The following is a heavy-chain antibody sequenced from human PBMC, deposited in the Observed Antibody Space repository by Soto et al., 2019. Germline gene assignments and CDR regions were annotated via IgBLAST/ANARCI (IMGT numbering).Heavy chain of an antibody. CDR2: INHSGRV. CDR3: STRAYDTNGYYRFDP. D-gene: IGHD3-22*01. J-gene: IGHJ5*01. V-gene: IGHV4-34*01. Sequence: PSETLSLTCAVYGGSFSGHSWTWIRQSPGKGLEWIGDINHSGRVNYGPSPKSRVTISLDTSKNQFSLTLSAVTAADTAMYYCSTRAYDTNGYYRFDPWGQGTLVTVSS. CDR1: GGSFSGHS.